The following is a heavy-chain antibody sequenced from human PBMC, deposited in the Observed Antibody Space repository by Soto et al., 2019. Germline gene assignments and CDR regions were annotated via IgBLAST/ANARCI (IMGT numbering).Heavy chain of an antibody. D-gene: IGHD6-6*01. CDR1: GYTFTSYD. J-gene: IGHJ3*02. V-gene: IGHV1-69*04. Sequence: SVKVSCKASGYTFTSYDINWVRQAPGQGLEWMGRIIPILGIASYAQKFQGRVTITADKSTSTAYMELSSLRSEDTAVYYCARDVRRGIAARPGAFDIWGQGTMVTVSS. CDR3: ARDVRRGIAARPGAFDI. CDR2: IIPILGIA.